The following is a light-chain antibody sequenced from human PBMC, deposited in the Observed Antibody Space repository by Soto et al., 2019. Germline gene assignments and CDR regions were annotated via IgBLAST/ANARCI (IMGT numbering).Light chain of an antibody. J-gene: IGLJ3*02. V-gene: IGLV1-51*01. CDR1: SSNIGTNY. CDR2: DDS. CDR3: GTWDNSLRAWL. Sequence: QSVLTQPPSVSAAPGQKVTISCSGSSSNIGTNYVSWFQQFPGTAPKVLIYDDSNRPSGIPDRFSGSKSGTSATLGITGLQTGDEADYYCGTWDNSLRAWLFGGGTKLTVL.